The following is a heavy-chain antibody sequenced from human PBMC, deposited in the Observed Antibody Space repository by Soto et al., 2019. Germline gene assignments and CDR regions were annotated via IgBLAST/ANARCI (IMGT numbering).Heavy chain of an antibody. J-gene: IGHJ4*02. CDR2: IYYSGST. CDR3: AREPSI. Sequence: QVQLQESGPGLVTPSHTLSRTCTVSGGSISSGGYYWSEIRQHPGKGLEWIGYIYYSGSTYYNPSLKSRVTISVGTSKNQLSLTLSSVTAADTAVYYCAREPSIWRQRNLGTDSS. V-gene: IGHV4-31*03. CDR1: GGSISSGGYY.